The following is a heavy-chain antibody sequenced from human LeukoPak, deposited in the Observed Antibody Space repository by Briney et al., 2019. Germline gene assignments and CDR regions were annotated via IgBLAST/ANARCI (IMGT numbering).Heavy chain of an antibody. Sequence: PSETLSLTCAVYGGSFSGYYWSWIRQPPGKGLEWIGEINHSGSTNYNPSLKSRVTISVDTSKNQFSLKLSSVTAADTAVYYCAAVIAAAGVRRGPHDYWGQGTLVTVSS. V-gene: IGHV4-34*01. CDR2: INHSGST. CDR1: GGSFSGYY. D-gene: IGHD6-13*01. J-gene: IGHJ4*02. CDR3: AAVIAAAGVRRGPHDY.